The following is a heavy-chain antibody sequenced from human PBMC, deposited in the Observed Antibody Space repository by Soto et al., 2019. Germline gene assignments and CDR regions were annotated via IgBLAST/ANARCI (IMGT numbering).Heavy chain of an antibody. J-gene: IGHJ4*02. CDR1: GGSVSSFH. CDR2: VFYTGNT. D-gene: IGHD1-26*01. Sequence: SETLSLTCTVSGGSVSSFHWSWIRQSPGKGLEWIGYVFYTGNTKYNPALKRRVTISVDTSKKQFSLKLSSVSAADTGLYYCARSYSGTFYGYDIWGQGILVTVSS. V-gene: IGHV4-59*02. CDR3: ARSYSGTFYGYDI.